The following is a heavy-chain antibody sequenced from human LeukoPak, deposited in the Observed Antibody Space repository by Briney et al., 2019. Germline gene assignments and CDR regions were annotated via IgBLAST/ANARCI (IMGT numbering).Heavy chain of an antibody. Sequence: GGSLTLSCPPSGFSFASYAMGWVRQAPGRGMGWVSAIIGSGGSTYYADSVKGRFTISRDNSKNTLYLQMNSLRAEDTAVYYCAKTPLYYDFWSGYYKRDYWGQGTLVTVSS. CDR2: IIGSGGST. CDR3: AKTPLYYDFWSGYYKRDY. CDR1: GFSFASYA. D-gene: IGHD3-3*01. V-gene: IGHV3-23*01. J-gene: IGHJ4*02.